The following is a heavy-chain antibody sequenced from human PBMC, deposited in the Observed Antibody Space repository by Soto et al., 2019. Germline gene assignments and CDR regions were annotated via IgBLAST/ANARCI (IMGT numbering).Heavy chain of an antibody. CDR1: GFTFSSYG. D-gene: IGHD3-9*01. CDR2: IWYDGSNK. J-gene: IGHJ4*02. V-gene: IGHV3-33*01. Sequence: GGSLRLSCAASGFTFSSYGMHWVRQAPGKGLEWVAVIWYDGSNKYYADSVKGRFTISRDNSKNTLYLQMNSLRAEDTAVYYCARDISGSERYFDWQIDYWGQGTLVTVSS. CDR3: ARDISGSERYFDWQIDY.